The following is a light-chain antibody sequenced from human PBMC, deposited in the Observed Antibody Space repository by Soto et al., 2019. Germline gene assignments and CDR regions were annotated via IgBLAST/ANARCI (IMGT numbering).Light chain of an antibody. Sequence: DIQMTQSPSSLSASIGDRVTITCRANQSINNFLNWYQHRPGQAPQLLIYVASSLQSGVPSRFSGSGSGTDFTLTISSLQPEDFATYFCQQTFNTPRTFSQGTKLEIK. V-gene: IGKV1-39*01. CDR3: QQTFNTPRT. J-gene: IGKJ2*01. CDR1: QSINNF. CDR2: VAS.